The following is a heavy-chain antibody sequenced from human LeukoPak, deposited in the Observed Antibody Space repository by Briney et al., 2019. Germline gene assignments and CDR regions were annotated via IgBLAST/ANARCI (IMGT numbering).Heavy chain of an antibody. CDR2: INHSGST. Sequence: SETLSLTCTVSGGSISSYYWSWIRQPPGKGLEWIGEINHSGSTNYNPSLKSRVTISVDTSKNQFSLKLSSVTAADTAVYYCARTSLREPAMDVWGQGTTVTVSS. D-gene: IGHD1-26*01. V-gene: IGHV4-34*01. CDR3: ARTSLREPAMDV. CDR1: GGSISSYY. J-gene: IGHJ6*02.